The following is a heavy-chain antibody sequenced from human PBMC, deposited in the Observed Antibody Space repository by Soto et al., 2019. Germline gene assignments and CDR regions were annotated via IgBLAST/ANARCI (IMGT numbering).Heavy chain of an antibody. J-gene: IGHJ6*02. CDR3: ARGISTTRYYYYYGMDV. CDR1: GYTLTSYY. V-gene: IGHV1-46*01. D-gene: IGHD2-2*01. CDR2: INPSGGIT. Sequence: ASVKVSCKASGYTLTSYYLHWVRQAPGQGPEWMGIINPSGGITNDAQKFQDRVTMTSDTSTSTVYMELSSLRSEDTAVYYCARGISTTRYYYYYGMDVWGQGTTVTVSS.